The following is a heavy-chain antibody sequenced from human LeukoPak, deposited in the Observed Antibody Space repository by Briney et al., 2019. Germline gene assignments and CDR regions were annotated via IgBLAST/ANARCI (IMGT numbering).Heavy chain of an antibody. J-gene: IGHJ4*02. CDR2: IYYSGST. D-gene: IGHD1-7*01. Sequence: SETLSLTCTVSGGSISNYFWSWIRQPPGKALEWIGYIYYSGSTNHNPSLKSRVAILVDTSKNQVSLKLSSVTAADTAVYYCARGPDNWNSLFDYWGQGTLVTVSS. CDR1: GGSISNYF. V-gene: IGHV4-59*01. CDR3: ARGPDNWNSLFDY.